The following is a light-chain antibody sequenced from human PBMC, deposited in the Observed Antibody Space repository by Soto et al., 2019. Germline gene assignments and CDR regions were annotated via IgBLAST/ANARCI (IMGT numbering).Light chain of an antibody. V-gene: IGLV2-14*01. J-gene: IGLJ2*01. CDR2: DVS. CDR3: SSYTSSSTLVV. Sequence: QSALTQPASVSGSPGQSITISCTGTSSDVGGYNYVSWYQQHPGKAPKFMIYDVSHRPPGVSNRFAGSKSGNTASLTISGLQAEDEADYYFSSYTSSSTLVVFGGGTKLTVL. CDR1: SSDVGGYNY.